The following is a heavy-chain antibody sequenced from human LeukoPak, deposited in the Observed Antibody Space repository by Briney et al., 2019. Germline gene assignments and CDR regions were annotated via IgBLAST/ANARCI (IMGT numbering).Heavy chain of an antibody. J-gene: IGHJ4*02. D-gene: IGHD6-6*01. CDR3: ARGGSRQISSSDFDY. V-gene: IGHV4-59*01. Sequence: SGTLSLTCTVSGGSFNSYYWNWIRQPPGKGLEWIGYIYYTGSTNYNPSLKSRVTISVDTSKNQFSLKLSSLTAADTAVYYCARGGSRQISSSDFDYWGQGTLVTVSS. CDR2: IYYTGST. CDR1: GGSFNSYY.